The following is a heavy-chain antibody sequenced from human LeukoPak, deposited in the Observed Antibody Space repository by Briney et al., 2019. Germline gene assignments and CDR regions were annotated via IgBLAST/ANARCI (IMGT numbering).Heavy chain of an antibody. D-gene: IGHD3-10*01. V-gene: IGHV3-30*18. CDR3: AKDLGVGAAGSSYFGMDV. Sequence: GGSLRLSCAASGFTFSSFGMHWVRQAPGKGLKWVAVISYIGSNKYYAGSVKGRFTISRDNSKNTLYLQMNSLRAEDTAVYYCAKDLGVGAAGSSYFGMDVWGQGITVTVSS. J-gene: IGHJ6*02. CDR2: ISYIGSNK. CDR1: GFTFSSFG.